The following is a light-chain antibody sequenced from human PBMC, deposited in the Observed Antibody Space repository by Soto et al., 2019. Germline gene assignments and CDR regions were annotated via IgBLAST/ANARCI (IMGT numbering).Light chain of an antibody. V-gene: IGKV3-15*01. CDR3: QQYYDWPIT. CDR1: QSVRTY. J-gene: IGKJ5*01. Sequence: EIVLTHSPGTLSLSPGEIVTLSCRASQSVRTYLAWYQQKPGQAPRLLFYGASTRATGIPARFSGSGSGTDFALTISSLQSEDFAIYYCQQYYDWPITFGQGTRLEIK. CDR2: GAS.